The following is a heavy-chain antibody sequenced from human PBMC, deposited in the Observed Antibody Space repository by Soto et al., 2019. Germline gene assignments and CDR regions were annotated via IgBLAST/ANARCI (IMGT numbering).Heavy chain of an antibody. J-gene: IGHJ4*02. D-gene: IGHD2-15*01. V-gene: IGHV3-23*01. CDR1: GFTLGTYV. Sequence: EVQLLESGGGLVQPGGSLRLSCAASGFTLGTYVMTWVRQAPGKGLECVSAISGSGGSTNYADPVKGRFTISRDNTQNTLYLQMNRLRVEDTAVYYCAKDRKGSYCSGGTCYSFDYWGQGTLVTVPS. CDR3: AKDRKGSYCSGGTCYSFDY. CDR2: ISGSGGST.